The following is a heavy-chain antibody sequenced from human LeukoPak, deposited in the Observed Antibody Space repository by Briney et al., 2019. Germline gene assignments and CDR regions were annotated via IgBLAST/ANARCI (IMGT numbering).Heavy chain of an antibody. Sequence: GGSLRLSCAASGFTFSSYGMPWVRQAPGKGLEWVAVIWYDGSNKYYADSVKGRFTISRDNSKNTLYLQMNSLRAEDTAVYYCARTYYDFWSGYLTDYWGQGTLVTVSS. CDR2: IWYDGSNK. V-gene: IGHV3-33*01. J-gene: IGHJ4*02. D-gene: IGHD3-3*01. CDR3: ARTYYDFWSGYLTDY. CDR1: GFTFSSYG.